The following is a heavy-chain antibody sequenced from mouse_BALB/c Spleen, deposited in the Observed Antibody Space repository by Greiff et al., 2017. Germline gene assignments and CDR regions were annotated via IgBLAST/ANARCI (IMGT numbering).Heavy chain of an antibody. J-gene: IGHJ4*01. Sequence: EVNLVESGGGLVKPGGSLKLSCAASGFTFSSYAMSWVRQTPEKRLEWVASISSGGSTYYPDSVKGRFTISRDNPKNTLFLQMTSLRSEDTAMYYCARKGTTALYYYAMDYWGQGTSVTVSS. D-gene: IGHD1-2*01. V-gene: IGHV5-6-5*01. CDR2: ISSGGST. CDR3: ARKGTTALYYYAMDY. CDR1: GFTFSSYA.